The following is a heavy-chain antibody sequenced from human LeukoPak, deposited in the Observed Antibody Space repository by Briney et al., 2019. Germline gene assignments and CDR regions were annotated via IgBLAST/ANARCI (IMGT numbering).Heavy chain of an antibody. D-gene: IGHD6-13*01. V-gene: IGHV4-61*02. J-gene: IGHJ5*02. CDR3: ARELGSSWYWWFDP. CDR1: GGSISSGSYY. Sequence: SQTLSLTCTVSGGSISSGSYYWGWIRQPAGKGLEWIVRIYTSGSTNYNPSLKSRVTISVDTSKNQFSLKLSSVTAADTAVYYCARELGSSWYWWFDPWGQGTLVTVSS. CDR2: IYTSGST.